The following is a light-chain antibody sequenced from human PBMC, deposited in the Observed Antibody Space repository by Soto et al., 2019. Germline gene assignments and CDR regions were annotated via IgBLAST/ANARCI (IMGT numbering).Light chain of an antibody. CDR2: EVN. V-gene: IGLV2-8*01. CDR3: SSYAASDSFVV. CDR1: SSDVGNYDS. Sequence: QSALTQPPSASGSPGQSVTISCTGTSSDVGNYDSVSWYQHHPGKAPQAVIYEVNKRPSGVPDRFSGSKSGNTASLTVSGLQAEDEAEYYCSSYAASDSFVVFGGGTKLTVL. J-gene: IGLJ2*01.